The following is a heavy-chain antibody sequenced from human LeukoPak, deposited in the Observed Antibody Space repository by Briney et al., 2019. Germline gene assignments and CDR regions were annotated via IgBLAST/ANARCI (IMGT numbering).Heavy chain of an antibody. Sequence: SETLSLTCSASNGAVKNYYWTWIRQPPGQGLEWIGNFLYSGTTTYRASLDSRLIISVDNSKNTVSLRLFSVTAADTAVYYCATLVYSGSRYHFDTWGQGTLVTVSS. CDR2: FLYSGTT. J-gene: IGHJ4*02. D-gene: IGHD1-26*01. CDR1: NGAVKNYY. V-gene: IGHV4-59*02. CDR3: ATLVYSGSRYHFDT.